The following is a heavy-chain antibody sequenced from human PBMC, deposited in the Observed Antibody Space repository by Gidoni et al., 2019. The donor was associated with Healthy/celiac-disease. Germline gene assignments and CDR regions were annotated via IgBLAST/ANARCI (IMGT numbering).Heavy chain of an antibody. CDR2: IYSGGST. J-gene: IGHJ6*02. V-gene: IGHV3-53*02. D-gene: IGHD2-15*01. Sequence: EVQLVETGGGLIQPGGSLRLSCAASGFTVSSNYMSWVRQAPGKGLEWVSVIYSGGSTYYADSVKGRFTISRDNSKNTLYLQMNSLRAEDTAVYYCARGGGYCSGGSCYSIGYYYYGMDVWGQGTTVTVSS. CDR3: ARGGGYCSGGSCYSIGYYYYGMDV. CDR1: GFTVSSNY.